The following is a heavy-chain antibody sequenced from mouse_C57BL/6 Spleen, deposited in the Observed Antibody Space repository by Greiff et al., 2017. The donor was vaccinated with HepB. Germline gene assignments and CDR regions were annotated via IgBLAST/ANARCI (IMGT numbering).Heavy chain of an antibody. J-gene: IGHJ4*01. CDR1: GFTFSDYG. CDR2: ISSGSSTI. Sequence: DVKLQESGGGLVKPGGSLKLSCAASGFTFSDYGMHWVRQAPEKGLEWVAYISSGSSTIYYADTVKGRFTISRDNAKNTLFLQMTSLRSEDTAMYYCAKPNWEDAMDYWGQGTSVTVSS. CDR3: AKPNWEDAMDY. D-gene: IGHD4-1*01. V-gene: IGHV5-17*01.